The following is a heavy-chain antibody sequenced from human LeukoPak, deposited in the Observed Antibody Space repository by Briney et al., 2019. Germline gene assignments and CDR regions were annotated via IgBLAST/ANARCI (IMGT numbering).Heavy chain of an antibody. CDR3: ASSTSFYYASLSFDY. D-gene: IGHD3-22*01. CDR1: GGSISSGDYY. J-gene: IGHJ4*02. V-gene: IGHV4-30-4*01. CDR2: IYYSGST. Sequence: SQTLSLTCTVSGGSISSGDYYWSCIRQPPGKGLEWIGYIYYSGSTYYNPSLKSRVTISVDTSKNQFSLKLSSVTAADTAVYYCASSTSFYYASLSFDYWGQGTLVTVSS.